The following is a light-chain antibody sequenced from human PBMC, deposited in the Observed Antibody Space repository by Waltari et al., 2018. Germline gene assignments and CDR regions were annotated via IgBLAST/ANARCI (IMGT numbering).Light chain of an antibody. CDR3: CSYAGSKFYV. V-gene: IGLV2-23*02. CDR1: SSAVGTYNL. CDR2: EVT. Sequence: QSALTQPASVSGSPGQSITISCTGTSSAVGTYNLVSWYQQHPGKAPKLMVYEVTKPPSGVSNRFSGSKSGNTASLTISGLQAEDEAEYYCCSYAGSKFYVFGTGTKVTVL. J-gene: IGLJ1*01.